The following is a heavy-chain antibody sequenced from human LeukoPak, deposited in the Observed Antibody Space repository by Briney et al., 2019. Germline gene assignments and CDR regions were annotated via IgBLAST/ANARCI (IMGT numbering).Heavy chain of an antibody. V-gene: IGHV4-4*07. CDR2: IYTSGST. CDR3: AKSNGNGLIDI. J-gene: IGHJ3*02. CDR1: GGPISSYY. Sequence: AETLSLPCTVSGGPISSYYWSWIRQPAGKGLEWIGRIYTSGSTNYNPSLKSRVTMSVDTSKNQFSLRLNSVTAADTAVYYCAKSNGNGLIDIWGQGTMVTVSS. D-gene: IGHD2-8*01.